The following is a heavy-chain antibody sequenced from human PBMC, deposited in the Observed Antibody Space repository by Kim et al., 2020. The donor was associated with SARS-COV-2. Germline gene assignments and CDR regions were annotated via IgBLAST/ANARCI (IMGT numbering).Heavy chain of an antibody. CDR2: INPNSGGT. V-gene: IGHV1-2*02. J-gene: IGHJ5*01. CDR3: ARDACSGGSCESSCFDP. CDR1: GYTFTGYY. Sequence: ASVKVSCKASGYTFTGYYMHWVRQAPGQGLEWMGWINPNSGGTNYAQKFQGRVTMTRDTSISTAYMELSRLRSDDTAVYYCARDACSGGSCESSCFDPWGQGTLVTVSS. D-gene: IGHD2-15*01.